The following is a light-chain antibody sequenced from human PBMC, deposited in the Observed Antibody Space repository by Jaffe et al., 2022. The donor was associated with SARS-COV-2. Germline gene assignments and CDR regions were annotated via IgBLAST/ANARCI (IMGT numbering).Light chain of an antibody. CDR3: QQRSNWPLT. CDR2: DTS. Sequence: EIVLTQSPATLSLSPGERAIFSCRASQSVSNYLAWYQQKPGQAPRLLIYDTSNRATGIPARFSGSGSGTDFTLTISSLEPEDFAVYYCQQRSNWPLTFGGGTKVEIK. V-gene: IGKV3-11*01. J-gene: IGKJ4*01. CDR1: QSVSNY.